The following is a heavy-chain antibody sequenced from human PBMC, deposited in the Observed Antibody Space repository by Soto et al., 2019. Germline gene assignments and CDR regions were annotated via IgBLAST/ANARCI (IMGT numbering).Heavy chain of an antibody. D-gene: IGHD4-17*01. V-gene: IGHV1-8*01. CDR1: GYTFTSYD. J-gene: IGHJ5*02. Sequence: QVQLVQSGAEVKKPGASVKVSCKASGYTFTSYDINWVRQATGQGLEWMGWMNPNSGNTGYAQKFQGRVTMTRNTDLSRDYRELSRLGTEDTDVHYCTGGPTTVTDAPRGRFNWFEPWGQGTLVTVSS. CDR2: MNPNSGNT. CDR3: TGGPTTVTDAPRGRFNWFEP.